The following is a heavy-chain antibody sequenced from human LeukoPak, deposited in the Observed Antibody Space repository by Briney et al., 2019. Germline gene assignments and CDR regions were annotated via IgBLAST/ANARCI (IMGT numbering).Heavy chain of an antibody. CDR1: GYTFYSYG. Sequence: ASVKVSCKASGYTFYSYGVTWVRQAPGQGLEWMGWIGAYNGKTIYAQNFQGRVTMTTDTSTSTAYMELRSLRSDDTAVYYCARGGPAGSSWYYDYYYGMDVWGQGTTVTVSS. J-gene: IGHJ6*02. CDR3: ARGGPAGSSWYYDYYYGMDV. D-gene: IGHD6-13*01. V-gene: IGHV1-18*01. CDR2: IGAYNGKT.